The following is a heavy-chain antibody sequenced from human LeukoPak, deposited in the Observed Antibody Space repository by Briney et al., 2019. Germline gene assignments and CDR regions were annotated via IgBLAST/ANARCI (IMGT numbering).Heavy chain of an antibody. CDR3: ASGVLRTNAFDI. V-gene: IGHV1-69*02. D-gene: IGHD2/OR15-2a*01. Sequence: ASVKVSCKASGGTFSSYTISWVRQAPGQGLEWMGRIIPILGIANYAQKFQGRVTITTDESTSTAYMELSSLRSEDTAVYYCASGVLRTNAFDIWGQGTMVTVSS. CDR2: IIPILGIA. J-gene: IGHJ3*02. CDR1: GGTFSSYT.